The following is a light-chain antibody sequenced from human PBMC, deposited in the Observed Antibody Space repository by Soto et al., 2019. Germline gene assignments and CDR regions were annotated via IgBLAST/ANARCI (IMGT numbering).Light chain of an antibody. J-gene: IGLJ2*01. Sequence: QSVLPQPTSVSGSPGQSVTISCTGTSSDVVSYNLVSWYQQPPGTAPKLMIYEVSNRPSGVPDRFSGSKSGNTASLTISGLQAEDEADYYCSSYTSSSPPVVFGGGTKLTVL. CDR3: SSYTSSSPPVV. CDR1: SSDVVSYNL. V-gene: IGLV2-18*02. CDR2: EVS.